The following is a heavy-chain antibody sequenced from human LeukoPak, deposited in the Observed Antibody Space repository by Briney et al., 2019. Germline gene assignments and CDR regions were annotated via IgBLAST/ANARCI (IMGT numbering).Heavy chain of an antibody. J-gene: IGHJ4*02. V-gene: IGHV1-2*06. CDR3: ARCYSSGWSHPGDY. D-gene: IGHD6-19*01. CDR2: INPNSGGT. Sequence: ASVKVSCKASGYTFTSYGISWVRQAPGQGLEWMGRINPNSGGTNYAQKIQGRVTMTRDTSISTAYMELSRLRSDDTAVYYCARCYSSGWSHPGDYWGQGTLVTVSS. CDR1: GYTFTSYG.